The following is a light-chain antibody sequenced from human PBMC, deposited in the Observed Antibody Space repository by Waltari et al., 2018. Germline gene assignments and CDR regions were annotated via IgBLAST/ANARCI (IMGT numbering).Light chain of an antibody. CDR3: SSYTTSSTVYV. CDR1: SSAVGTYAY. Sequence: QSALTQPASVSGSPGQSITISCTGTSSAVGTYAYVSWYQQHPGKAPKLMIYDVTKRPSGIANRFSGSKSGNTASLTISGLQAEDEADYYCSSYTTSSTVYVFGTGTKVTVL. CDR2: DVT. J-gene: IGLJ1*01. V-gene: IGLV2-14*03.